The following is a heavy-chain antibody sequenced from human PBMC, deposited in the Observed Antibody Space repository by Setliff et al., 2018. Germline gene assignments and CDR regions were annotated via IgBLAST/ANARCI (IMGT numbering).Heavy chain of an antibody. V-gene: IGHV1-18*01. D-gene: IGHD3-22*01. CDR2: ISAYNDNT. CDR1: GFTFTDYG. Sequence: ASVKVSCKSSGFTFTDYGITWVRQVPGQGLEWMGWISAYNDNTKSSQKFQDRVTVTSDTSTTTAYMELRSLRADDTAVYYCARINFYVSSGYYYAPELWGQGTTVTVSS. J-gene: IGHJ4*02. CDR3: ARINFYVSSGYYYAPEL.